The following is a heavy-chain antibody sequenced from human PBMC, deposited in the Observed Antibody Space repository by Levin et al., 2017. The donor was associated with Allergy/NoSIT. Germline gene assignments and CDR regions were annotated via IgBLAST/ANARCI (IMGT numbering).Heavy chain of an antibody. D-gene: IGHD2-8*02. J-gene: IGHJ4*02. CDR1: GFTFSKAW. V-gene: IGHV3-15*01. CDR3: NTGDCTGGVCSDY. CDR2: IKSKTDGGTT. Sequence: GGSLRLSCAASGFTFSKAWMSWVRQAPGKGPEWVGRIKSKTDGGTTDNAAPVKGRFTISRDDSKNTLYLQMNSLKTEDTAVDYCNTGDCTGGVCSDYWGQGTLVTVSS.